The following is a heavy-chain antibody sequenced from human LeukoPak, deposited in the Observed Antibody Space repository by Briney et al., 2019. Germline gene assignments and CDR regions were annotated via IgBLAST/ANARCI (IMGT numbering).Heavy chain of an antibody. D-gene: IGHD3-22*01. CDR1: GGSISSYY. J-gene: IGHJ4*02. CDR3: ARQRFDYYDSSGYYYGFDY. Sequence: PSETLSLTCTVSGGSISSYYWSWLRQPPGKGLGWMGYIYYSGSTNYNPSLKSRVTISVDTSKNQFSLKLSSVTAADTAVYYCARQRFDYYDSSGYYYGFDYWGQGTLITVSS. CDR2: IYYSGST. V-gene: IGHV4-59*01.